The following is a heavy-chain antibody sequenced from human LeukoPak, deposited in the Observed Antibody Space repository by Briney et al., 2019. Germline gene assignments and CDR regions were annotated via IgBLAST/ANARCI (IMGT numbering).Heavy chain of an antibody. CDR3: ARDTPLYADSPDAFDI. V-gene: IGHV3-48*03. CDR2: IGSSGSTV. Sequence: GGSLRLSCAASGFTFSNFGMNWVRQAPGKGLEWVSYIGSSGSTVYYADSVKGRFTTSRDNAKNSLYLQMNSLRDEDTAVYYCARDTPLYADSPDAFDIWGQGTMVTVSS. CDR1: GFTFSNFG. J-gene: IGHJ3*02. D-gene: IGHD2/OR15-2a*01.